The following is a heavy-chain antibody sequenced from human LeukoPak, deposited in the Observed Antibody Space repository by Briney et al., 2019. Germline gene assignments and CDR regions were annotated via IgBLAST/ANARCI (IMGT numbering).Heavy chain of an antibody. D-gene: IGHD3-9*01. CDR3: ARRWSAVVDWLPRMYYFDY. V-gene: IGHV1-2*02. J-gene: IGHJ4*02. CDR1: GYTFTRYY. Sequence: ASVKVSCTASGYTFTRYYMHWVRQAPGHGLEWMGWINPNRGGTNSAQKFPGMDATTRDTPIKAAYMEIRWLRSDDTAVYYCARRWSAVVDWLPRMYYFDYWGQGALVTVSS. CDR2: INPNRGGT.